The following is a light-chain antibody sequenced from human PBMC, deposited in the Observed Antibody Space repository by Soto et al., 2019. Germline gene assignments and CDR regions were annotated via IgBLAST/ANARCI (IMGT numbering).Light chain of an antibody. CDR3: QQYKSYPWT. V-gene: IGKV1-5*01. Sequence: DIQMTQSPATLSASVGGRVTITCQASQSISNWLAWYQQKPGKAPKVQIYDASTLQSGVPSRFSGSGSGTEFTLTISSLQPDDFAVYYCQQYKSYPWTFGQGTKVDIK. J-gene: IGKJ1*01. CDR2: DAS. CDR1: QSISNW.